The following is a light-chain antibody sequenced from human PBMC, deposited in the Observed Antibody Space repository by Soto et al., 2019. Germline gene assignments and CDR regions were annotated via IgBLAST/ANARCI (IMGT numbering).Light chain of an antibody. CDR1: SSDVGGYNY. V-gene: IGLV2-14*01. J-gene: IGLJ1*01. CDR3: SSYTSGRTPYV. CDR2: EVS. Sequence: QSALTQPASVSGSPGQSITISCTGTSSDVGGYNYVSWYQQHPGKAPKLMIYEVSNRPSGVSNRFSGSKSGNTASLTISGIQAEEEADYYCSSYTSGRTPYVFGTGTKVTV.